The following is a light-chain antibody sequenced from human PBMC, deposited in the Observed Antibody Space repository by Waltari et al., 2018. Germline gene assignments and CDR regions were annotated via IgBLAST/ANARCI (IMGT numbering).Light chain of an antibody. CDR1: QSISSY. V-gene: IGKV1-39*01. CDR3: QQTYSTPLT. Sequence: DIQMTQSPSSLSASLGDRVTITCRASQSISSYLNRYHQNTGKAPKLLIYAASSLQSGVPSRFSGSGSGTDFTLTIRSLQPEDFATYFCQQTYSTPLTFGGGTKVEIK. J-gene: IGKJ4*01. CDR2: AAS.